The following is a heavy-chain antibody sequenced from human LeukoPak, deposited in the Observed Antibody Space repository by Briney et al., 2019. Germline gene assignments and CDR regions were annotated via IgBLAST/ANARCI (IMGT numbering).Heavy chain of an antibody. V-gene: IGHV4-59*08. CDR1: GGSISSYY. D-gene: IGHD3-10*01. Sequence: SETLSLTCTVSGGSISSYYWSWIRQPPGKGLEWIGYIYYSGSTNYNPSLKSRVTISVDTSKNQFSLKLSSVTAADTDVYYCARRYGSGSSYDAFDIWGQGTMVTVSS. CDR2: IYYSGST. CDR3: ARRYGSGSSYDAFDI. J-gene: IGHJ3*02.